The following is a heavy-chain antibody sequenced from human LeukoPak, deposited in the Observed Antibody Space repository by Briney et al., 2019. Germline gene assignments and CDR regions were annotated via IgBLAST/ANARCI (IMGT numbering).Heavy chain of an antibody. Sequence: PSGTLSLTCAVSGGSISSSNWWSWVRQPPGKGLEWIGEIYHSGSTNYNPSLKSRVAISVDKSKNQFSLKLRSVTAADTAVYYCARVEVYRDWNHDQTWYFDLWGRGTLVTVSS. J-gene: IGHJ2*01. CDR3: ARVEVYRDWNHDQTWYFDL. D-gene: IGHD1-1*01. CDR2: IYHSGST. V-gene: IGHV4-4*02. CDR1: GGSISSSNW.